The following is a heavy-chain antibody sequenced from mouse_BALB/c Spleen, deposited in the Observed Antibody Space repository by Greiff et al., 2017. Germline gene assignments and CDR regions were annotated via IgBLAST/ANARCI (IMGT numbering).Heavy chain of an antibody. V-gene: IGHV14-3*02. J-gene: IGHJ1*01. CDR3: ARDGNFRRYLDV. CDR2: IDPANGNT. D-gene: IGHD2-1*01. CDR1: GFNIKDTY. Sequence: EVQLQQSGAELVKPGASVKLSCTASGFNIKDTYMHWVKQRPEQGLEWIGRIDPANGNTKYDPKFQGKATITADTSSNTAYLQLSSLTSEDTAVYYCARDGNFRRYLDVWGAGTTVTVSS.